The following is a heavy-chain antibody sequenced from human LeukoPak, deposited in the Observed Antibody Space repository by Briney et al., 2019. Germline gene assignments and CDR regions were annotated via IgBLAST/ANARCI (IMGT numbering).Heavy chain of an antibody. J-gene: IGHJ4*02. V-gene: IGHV3-23*01. CDR1: GFTFNNYA. D-gene: IGHD5-18*01. CDR2: ISGSGGST. Sequence: GGSLRLSCAASGFTFNNYAMSWVRQAPGKGLEWVSVISGSGGSTYYADSVKGRFTISRDNSKNTLYLQMNSLRADDTALYYCAKGIEYSYGFLDYWGQGTLVTVSS. CDR3: AKGIEYSYGFLDY.